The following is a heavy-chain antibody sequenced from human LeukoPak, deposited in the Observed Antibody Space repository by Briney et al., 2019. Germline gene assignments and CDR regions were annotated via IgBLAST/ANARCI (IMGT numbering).Heavy chain of an antibody. Sequence: GGSLRLSCAASGFTFSSYGMHWVRQAPGKGLEWVAVISYDGSNKYYADSVKGRFAISRDNSKNTLYLQMNSLRAEDTAVYYCAKGGIVGAPFDYWGQGTLVTVSS. CDR1: GFTFSSYG. J-gene: IGHJ4*02. CDR2: ISYDGSNK. D-gene: IGHD1-26*01. CDR3: AKGGIVGAPFDY. V-gene: IGHV3-30*18.